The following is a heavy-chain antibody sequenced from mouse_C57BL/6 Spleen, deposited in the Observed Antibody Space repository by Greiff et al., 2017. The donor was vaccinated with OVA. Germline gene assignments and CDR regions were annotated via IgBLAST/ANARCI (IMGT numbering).Heavy chain of an antibody. D-gene: IGHD2-4*01. CDR3: ARKGYYDYDTWFAY. Sequence: EVQLQQSGPELVKPGASVKISCKASGYSFTGYYMNWVKQSPEKSLEWIGELNPSTGGTTYNQKFKAKATLTVDKSSSTAYMQLKSLTSEDSAVYYCARKGYYDYDTWFAYWGQGTLVTVSA. V-gene: IGHV1-42*01. CDR2: LNPSTGGT. J-gene: IGHJ3*01. CDR1: GYSFTGYY.